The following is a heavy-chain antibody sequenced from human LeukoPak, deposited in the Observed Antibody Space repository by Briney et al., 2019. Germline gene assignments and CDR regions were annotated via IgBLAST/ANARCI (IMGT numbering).Heavy chain of an antibody. CDR2: IIPILGIA. J-gene: IGHJ4*02. CDR1: GGTFSSYA. V-gene: IGHV1-69*04. D-gene: IGHD5-24*01. CDR3: ARDNRLQPLDY. Sequence: AVTVSCKCSGGTFSSYAIRWVRQAPGQGLEWMGRIIPILGIANYAQKFQGRVTIPADKSTSTAYMELRSLRSEDTAVYYCARDNRLQPLDYWGQGTLVTVSS.